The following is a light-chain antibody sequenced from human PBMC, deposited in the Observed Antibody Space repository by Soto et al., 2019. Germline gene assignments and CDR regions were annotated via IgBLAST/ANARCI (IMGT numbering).Light chain of an antibody. CDR1: QSVSSY. Sequence: EIVLTQSPATLSLSPGERATLSCRASQSVSSYFAWYQQKPGQAPRLLIYDASNRATGIPARFRGSGSGTDATITISSLAPEDFAIYYCQQRGNWPLTVGQGTKVEFK. CDR3: QQRGNWPLT. V-gene: IGKV3-11*01. CDR2: DAS. J-gene: IGKJ1*01.